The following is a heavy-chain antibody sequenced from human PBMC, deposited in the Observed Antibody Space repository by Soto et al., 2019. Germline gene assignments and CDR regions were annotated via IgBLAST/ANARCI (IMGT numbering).Heavy chain of an antibody. CDR2: INDSGNI. Sequence: SETLSLTCAVYGASFSGYQWTWIRQTPGKGLEWIGEINDSGNINYNPSLKSRVTISVDTSKNQFSLKLSSVTAADTAVYYCARHLRIAAAPSEFDYWGQGTLVTVSS. CDR3: ARHLRIAAAPSEFDY. V-gene: IGHV4-34*01. D-gene: IGHD6-13*01. J-gene: IGHJ4*02. CDR1: GASFSGYQ.